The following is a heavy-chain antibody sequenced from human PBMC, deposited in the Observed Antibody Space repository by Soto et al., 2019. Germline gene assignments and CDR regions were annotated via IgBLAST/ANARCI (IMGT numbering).Heavy chain of an antibody. CDR1: GFTFSSYA. CDR3: ARAGGLLLDY. V-gene: IGHV3-30-3*01. Sequence: QVQLVESGGGVVQPGRSLRLSCAASGFTFSSYAMHWVRQAPGKGLEWVAVISYDGSNKYYADSVKGRFTIPRDISKNPLYLQMNSLRAEDTAVYYCARAGGLLLDYWGQGTLVTVSS. J-gene: IGHJ4*02. CDR2: ISYDGSNK. D-gene: IGHD2-15*01.